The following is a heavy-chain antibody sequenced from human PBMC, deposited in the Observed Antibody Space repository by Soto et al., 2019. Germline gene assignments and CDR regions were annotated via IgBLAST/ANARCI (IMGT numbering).Heavy chain of an antibody. V-gene: IGHV3-15*07. Sequence: GGSLRLSCAGSGFTFNDAWMNWFRQAPGKGLEWVGRIKSESDGGTTAYAAPVKGRFTISRDDSKNTVYLQMNSLRTEDTALYYCMTDRQYRPAYWGQGTQVTVSS. D-gene: IGHD3-16*02. CDR1: GFTFNDAW. J-gene: IGHJ4*02. CDR3: MTDRQYRPAY. CDR2: IKSESDGGTT.